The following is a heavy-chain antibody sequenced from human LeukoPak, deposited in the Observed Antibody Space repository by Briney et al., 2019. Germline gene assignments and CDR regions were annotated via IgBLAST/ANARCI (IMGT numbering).Heavy chain of an antibody. J-gene: IGHJ4*02. CDR1: GVSISSGGYY. V-gene: IGHV4-31*03. CDR3: ARVDYYDSSDPQYYFDY. D-gene: IGHD3-22*01. CDR2: LYYSGST. Sequence: PSETLSLTCTVSGVSISSGGYYWRWIRQHPGKGLEWIRYLYYSGSTYYNQSLKSRVTVSVDTSKNQFSLKLSSVTAADTAVYYCARVDYYDSSDPQYYFDYWGQGTLDTVSS.